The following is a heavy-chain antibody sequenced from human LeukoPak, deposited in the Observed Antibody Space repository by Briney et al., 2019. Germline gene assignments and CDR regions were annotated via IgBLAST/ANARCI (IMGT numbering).Heavy chain of an antibody. V-gene: IGHV3-7*01. D-gene: IGHD1-1*01. J-gene: IGHJ4*02. CDR3: ARDILGTIGTSDY. CDR1: GFSFSSYW. CDR2: IKQDGSDK. Sequence: GGSLRLSCAASGFSFSSYWMSWVRQAPGKGLKWLANIKQDGSDKYYVDSVKGRFTVSRDNAKNSLYLQMSSLRAEGTAVYYCARDILGTIGTSDYWGQGTLVTVSS.